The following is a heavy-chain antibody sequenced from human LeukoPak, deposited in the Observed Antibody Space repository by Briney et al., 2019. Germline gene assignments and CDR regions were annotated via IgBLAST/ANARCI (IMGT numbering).Heavy chain of an antibody. D-gene: IGHD6-19*01. CDR3: ARIPGSGWYQIFDY. V-gene: IGHV4-59*01. J-gene: IGHJ4*02. CDR1: GGSIASYY. CDR2: ISYRGST. Sequence: SETLSLTCTVSGGSIASYYWSWIRQFPGKGLEWIGYISYRGSTSYNPSLNSRVSISLDTSKNQLSLRLNSVTAADTAVYYCARIPGSGWYQIFDYWGQGTLVTVSS.